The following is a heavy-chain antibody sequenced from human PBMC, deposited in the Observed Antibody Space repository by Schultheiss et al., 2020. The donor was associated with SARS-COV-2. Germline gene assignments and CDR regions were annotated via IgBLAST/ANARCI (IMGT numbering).Heavy chain of an antibody. D-gene: IGHD3-22*01. CDR1: GFTFSSYE. V-gene: IGHV3-48*03. J-gene: IGHJ4*02. CDR3: AKEKRITMIVVVITYFDY. Sequence: GGSLRLSCAASGFTFSSYEMNWVRQAPGKGLEWVLYISSSGSTIYYADSVKGRFTISRDNAKNSLYLQMNSLRAEDTAVYYCAKEKRITMIVVVITYFDYWGQGTLVTVSS. CDR2: ISSSGSTI.